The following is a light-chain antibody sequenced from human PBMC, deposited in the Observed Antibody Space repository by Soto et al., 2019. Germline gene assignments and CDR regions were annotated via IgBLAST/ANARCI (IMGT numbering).Light chain of an antibody. V-gene: IGLV6-57*03. CDR3: QSYDTITQV. CDR2: EDN. J-gene: IGLJ2*01. CDR1: SGSIARNY. Sequence: NFMLTQPHSVSESPGKTVTISCTRSSGSIARNYVQWFQQRPGSAPTTVIYEDNQRPSGVPDRFSGSIDSSSNSASLTISGLKTEDEADYYCQSYDTITQVFGGGTKLTVL.